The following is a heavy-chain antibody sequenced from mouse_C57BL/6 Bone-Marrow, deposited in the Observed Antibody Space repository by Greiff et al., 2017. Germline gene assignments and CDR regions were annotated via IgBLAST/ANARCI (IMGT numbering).Heavy chain of an antibody. D-gene: IGHD1-1*01. CDR1: GFNIKDDY. CDR2: IDPENGDT. Sequence: VQLQQSGAELVRPGASVKLSCTASGFNIKDDYMHWVKQRPEQGLEWIGWIDPENGDTAYASKFPGKAPIPADPSSHTAYLQLSRLHSEDTAVYCCTTVYYYDSSSYWYFDVWGTGTTVTVSS. V-gene: IGHV14-4*01. CDR3: TTVYYYDSSSYWYFDV. J-gene: IGHJ1*03.